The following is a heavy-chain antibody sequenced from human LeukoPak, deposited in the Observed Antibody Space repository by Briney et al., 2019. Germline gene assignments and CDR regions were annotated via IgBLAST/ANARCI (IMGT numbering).Heavy chain of an antibody. J-gene: IGHJ4*02. CDR2: INPEGAST. CDR3: ARGTAITAGVDF. Sequence: GGSLRLSCTAAGFAFSTYWMFWVRQAPGKGLVWVSQINPEGASTTYGDPAKGRFTASRDNAKNALHLQMNSLRVDDTAVYYCARGTAITAGVDFWGQGTLVTVSS. CDR1: GFAFSTYW. V-gene: IGHV3-74*01. D-gene: IGHD6-19*01.